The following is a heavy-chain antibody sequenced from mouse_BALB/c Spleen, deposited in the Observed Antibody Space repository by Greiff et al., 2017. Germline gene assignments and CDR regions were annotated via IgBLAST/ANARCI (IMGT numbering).Heavy chain of an antibody. Sequence: VQLQQPGAELVKPGASVKLSCKASGYTFTSYWMHWVKQRPGQGLEWIGEINPSNGRTNYNEKFKSKATLTVDKSSSTAYMQLSSLTSEDSAVYYCARGYYGGYCDVWGAGTTVTVSA. CDR3: ARGYYGGYCDV. CDR2: INPSNGRT. D-gene: IGHD1-1*01. V-gene: IGHV1S81*02. J-gene: IGHJ1*01. CDR1: GYTFTSYW.